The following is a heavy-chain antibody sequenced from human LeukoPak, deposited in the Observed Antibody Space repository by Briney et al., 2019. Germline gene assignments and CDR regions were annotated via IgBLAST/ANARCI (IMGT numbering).Heavy chain of an antibody. D-gene: IGHD3-3*01. J-gene: IGHJ4*02. CDR3: ARERAFGVVIITPQYYFDY. CDR1: GGSISSYY. CDR2: IYTSGST. Sequence: SETLSLTCTVSGGSISSYYWSWIRQPAGKGLEWIGRIYTSGSTNYNPSLKSRVTMSVDTSKNQFSLKLSSVTAADTAVYYCARERAFGVVIITPQYYFDYWGQGTLVIVSS. V-gene: IGHV4-4*07.